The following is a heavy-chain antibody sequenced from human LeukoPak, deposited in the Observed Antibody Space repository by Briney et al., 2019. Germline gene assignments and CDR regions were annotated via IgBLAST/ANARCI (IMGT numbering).Heavy chain of an antibody. V-gene: IGHV3-23*01. CDR2: ISGSTGTT. CDR3: AKQHNAIFGVAHYYYYMDV. D-gene: IGHD3-3*01. CDR1: GFAFSSYE. J-gene: IGHJ6*03. Sequence: PGGSLRLSCAASGFAFSSYEMNWVRQAPGKGLEWVSAISGSTGTTHYADSVKGRFTISRDNSKNTLYLQMNSLRAEDTAVYYCAKQHNAIFGVAHYYYYMDVWGKGTTVTVSS.